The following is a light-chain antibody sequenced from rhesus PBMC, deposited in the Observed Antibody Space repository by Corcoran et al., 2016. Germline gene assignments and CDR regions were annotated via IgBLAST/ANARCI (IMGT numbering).Light chain of an antibody. CDR2: EVS. Sequence: QAALTQPHSVSGSPGQSVTIPCVGTSSDIGAYNYVSWYQQHPGTAHQLRIYEVSKRPSGVSPRFSGSKSGNTASLTISGLKAEDEAAYYCTAHAVNNSYIFASGTRLTV. V-gene: IGLV2-32*02. CDR1: SSDIGAYNY. CDR3: TAHAVNNSYI. J-gene: IGLJ1*01.